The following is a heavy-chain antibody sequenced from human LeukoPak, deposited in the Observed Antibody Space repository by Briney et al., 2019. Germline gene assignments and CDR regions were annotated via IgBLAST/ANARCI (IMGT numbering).Heavy chain of an antibody. Sequence: ASVQVSCKASGYTFTSYAMNWVRQAPGQGLEWMGWINTNTGNPTYAQGFTGRFVFSLDTSVSTAYLQISSLKAEDTAVYYCARGPPGPNYYGSGSYLGSWFDPWGQGTLVTVSS. D-gene: IGHD3-10*01. CDR3: ARGPPGPNYYGSGSYLGSWFDP. CDR1: GYTFTSYA. J-gene: IGHJ5*02. CDR2: INTNTGNP. V-gene: IGHV7-4-1*02.